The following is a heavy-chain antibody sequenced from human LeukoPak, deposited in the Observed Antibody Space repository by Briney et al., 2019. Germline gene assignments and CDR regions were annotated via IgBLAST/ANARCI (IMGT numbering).Heavy chain of an antibody. J-gene: IGHJ4*02. CDR2: IWHDGSVL. Sequence: PGGSLRLSCGASGFTLRSYGMHWVRQAPGEGLEWVAVIWHDGSVLDYSESVKGRFTVSRDNRKNTLYLQMDSLRVEDTAVYYCARDRGQDDPIDIWGQGTLVTVSS. CDR3: ARDRGQDDPIDI. CDR1: GFTLRSYG. D-gene: IGHD3-10*01. V-gene: IGHV3-33*01.